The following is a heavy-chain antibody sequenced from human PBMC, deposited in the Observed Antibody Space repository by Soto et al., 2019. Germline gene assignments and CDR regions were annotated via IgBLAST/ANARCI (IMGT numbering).Heavy chain of an antibody. V-gene: IGHV1-2*02. J-gene: IGHJ6*02. CDR1: GYTFTGYY. Sequence: QVQLVQSGAEVKKPGASVKVSCKASGYTFTGYYMHWVRQAPGQGLEWMGWINPNSGGTNYAQKFQGRVTMTRDTSISTAYMELSRLRSDDTPVYYCARDLLAAAGGYGMDVWGQGTTVTVSS. D-gene: IGHD6-13*01. CDR3: ARDLLAAAGGYGMDV. CDR2: INPNSGGT.